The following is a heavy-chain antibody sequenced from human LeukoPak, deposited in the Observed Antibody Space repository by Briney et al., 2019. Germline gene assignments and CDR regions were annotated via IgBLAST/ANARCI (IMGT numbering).Heavy chain of an antibody. CDR1: GFTFSSYA. J-gene: IGHJ6*02. CDR3: ARDLSSHYYYGMDV. D-gene: IGHD3-10*01. V-gene: IGHV3-30*04. Sequence: GGSLRLSCAASGFTFSSYAMHWVRQAPGKGLEWVAVISYDGSNKYYADSVKGRFTISRDNSKNTLYLQMNSLRAEDTAVYYCARDLSSHYYYGMDVWGQGTTVTVSS. CDR2: ISYDGSNK.